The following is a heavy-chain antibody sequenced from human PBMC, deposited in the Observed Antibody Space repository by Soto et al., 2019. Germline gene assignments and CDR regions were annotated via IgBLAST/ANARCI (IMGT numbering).Heavy chain of an antibody. V-gene: IGHV1-8*01. CDR2: MNPNSGNT. CDR1: GYTFIHYD. CDR3: ARNYDSSGIGRPFSI. Sequence: ASMKVSCKASGYTFIHYDINWVRQATGQGLEWLGWMNPNSGNTAYAQKVQGRVTMTRNTSISTAYMELSSLRSEGTAVYYCARNYDSSGIGRPFSIRGQGSLVTVS. J-gene: IGHJ4*02. D-gene: IGHD3-22*01.